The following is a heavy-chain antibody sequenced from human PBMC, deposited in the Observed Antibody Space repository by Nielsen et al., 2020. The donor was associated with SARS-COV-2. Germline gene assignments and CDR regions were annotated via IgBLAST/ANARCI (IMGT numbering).Heavy chain of an antibody. CDR1: GFTFSSYA. Sequence: GESLKISCAASGFTFSSYAMSWVRQAPGKGLEWVSAISGSGGSTYYADSVKGRFTISRDNSKNTLYLQMNSLRAEDTAVYYCAKDHVAPKPFDFWSGYYGTPYYYYMDVWGKGTTVTVSS. CDR3: AKDHVAPKPFDFWSGYYGTPYYYYMDV. CDR2: ISGSGGST. D-gene: IGHD3-3*01. V-gene: IGHV3-23*01. J-gene: IGHJ6*03.